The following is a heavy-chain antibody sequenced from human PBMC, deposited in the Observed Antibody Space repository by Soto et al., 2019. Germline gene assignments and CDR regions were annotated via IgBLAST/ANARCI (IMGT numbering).Heavy chain of an antibody. CDR3: AKDDFTDRGDDYFDY. CDR2: IGASGDIT. D-gene: IGHD2-21*02. V-gene: IGHV3-23*01. CDR1: GFSFTSFA. Sequence: GGSLRLSCAASGFSFTSFAMSWVRQAPGKGLEWVAGIGASGDITWYADSVKGRLSISRDNCKNTLYLQLNSLRFEDTAVYYCAKDDFTDRGDDYFDYWGPGTLVTVSS. J-gene: IGHJ4*02.